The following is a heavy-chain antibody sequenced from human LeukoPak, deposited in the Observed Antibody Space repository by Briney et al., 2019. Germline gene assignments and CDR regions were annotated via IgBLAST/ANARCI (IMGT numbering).Heavy chain of an antibody. Sequence: SETLSLTCTVSGGSISNSSYYWGWIRQPPGKGLEWIGGIYYSGSTYYNPSLKSRVTISVDTSKNQFSLKLSSVTAADTAVYYCARLSLWLPLDYWGQGTLVTVSS. CDR2: IYYSGST. V-gene: IGHV4-39*01. J-gene: IGHJ4*02. CDR1: GGSISNSSYY. D-gene: IGHD5-12*01. CDR3: ARLSLWLPLDY.